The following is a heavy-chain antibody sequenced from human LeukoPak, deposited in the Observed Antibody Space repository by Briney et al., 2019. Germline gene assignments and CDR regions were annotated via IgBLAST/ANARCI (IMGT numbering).Heavy chain of an antibody. V-gene: IGHV1-3*01. J-gene: IGHJ4*02. Sequence: ASVKVSCKASGYTFTSYAMHWVRQAPGQRLERMGWINAGNGNTKYSQKFQGRVTITRDTSASTAYMELSRLRSDDTAVYYCARGDKRRWLWGYYFDYWGQGTLVTVSS. CDR1: GYTFTSYA. D-gene: IGHD3-16*01. CDR3: ARGDKRRWLWGYYFDY. CDR2: INAGNGNT.